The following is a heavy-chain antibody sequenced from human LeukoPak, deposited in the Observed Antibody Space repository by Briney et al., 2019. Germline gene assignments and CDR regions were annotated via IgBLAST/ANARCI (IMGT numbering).Heavy chain of an antibody. V-gene: IGHV1-18*01. CDR2: ISAYNGNT. D-gene: IGHD4-11*01. Sequence: ASVKVSCKASGYTFTSYGISWVRQAPGQGLEWMGWISAYNGNTNYAQKLQGRVTMTTDTSTSTAYMELRSLRSDDTAVYYCARVASARWKKFYSYMDVWGEGTTITVSS. CDR3: ARVASARWKKFYSYMDV. CDR1: GYTFTSYG. J-gene: IGHJ6*03.